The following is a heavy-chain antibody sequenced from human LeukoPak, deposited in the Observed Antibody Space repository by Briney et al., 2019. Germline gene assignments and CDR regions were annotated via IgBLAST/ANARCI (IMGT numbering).Heavy chain of an antibody. D-gene: IGHD3-10*01. Sequence: SGTLSLTCAVSGGSISSSNWWSWVRQPPGKGLEWIGEIYHSGSTNYNPSLKSRVTISVDKSKNQFSLKLSSVTAADTAVYYCARARPMVRGVIIAGGGGRPADYWGQGTLVTVSS. CDR2: IYHSGST. CDR1: GGSISSSNW. CDR3: ARARPMVRGVIIAGGGGRPADY. V-gene: IGHV4-4*02. J-gene: IGHJ4*02.